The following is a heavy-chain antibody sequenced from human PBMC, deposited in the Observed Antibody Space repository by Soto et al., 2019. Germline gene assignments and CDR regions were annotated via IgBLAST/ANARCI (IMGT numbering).Heavy chain of an antibody. CDR2: INHSGST. J-gene: IGHJ4*02. CDR3: ARGAGTNFDY. D-gene: IGHD1-7*01. V-gene: IGHV4-34*01. CDR1: GLSFSGYY. Sequence: SETLSLTCAVYGLSFSGYYWSWIRQPPGKGLEWIGEINHSGSTNYNPSLKSRVTISVDTSKNQFSLKLSSVTAADTAVYYCARGAGTNFDYWGQGTLVTVSS.